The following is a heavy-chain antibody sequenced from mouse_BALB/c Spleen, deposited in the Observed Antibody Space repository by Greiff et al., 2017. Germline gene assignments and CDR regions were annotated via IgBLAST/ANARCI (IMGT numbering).Heavy chain of an antibody. CDR1: GYTFTDYN. V-gene: IGHV1S29*02. J-gene: IGHJ3*01. CDR2: IYPYNGGT. D-gene: IGHD2-4*01. CDR3: ARGNIYYDSWFAY. Sequence: VQLQQSGPELVKPGASVKISCKASGYTFTDYNMHWVKQSHGKSLEWIGYIYPYNGGTGYNQKFKSKATLTVDNSSSTAYMELRSLTSEDSAVYYCARGNIYYDSWFAYWGQGTLVTVSA.